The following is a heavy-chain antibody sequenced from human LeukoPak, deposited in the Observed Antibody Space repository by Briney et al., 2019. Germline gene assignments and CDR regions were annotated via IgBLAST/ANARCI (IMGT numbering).Heavy chain of an antibody. Sequence: ASVKVSCKASGYTFTRYAISWVRQAPGQGLEWMGWISTYNGDTNYAQNLQDRVTMTRDTSTSTAYMELRSLRSDGTAVYYCARDPSNTSGRYIYFDSWSQGTLVTVSS. D-gene: IGHD6-19*01. V-gene: IGHV1-18*04. CDR2: ISTYNGDT. CDR1: GYTFTRYA. J-gene: IGHJ4*02. CDR3: ARDPSNTSGRYIYFDS.